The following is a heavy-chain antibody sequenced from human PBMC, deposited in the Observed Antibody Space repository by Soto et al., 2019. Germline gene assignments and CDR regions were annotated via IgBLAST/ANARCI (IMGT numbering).Heavy chain of an antibody. J-gene: IGHJ6*02. V-gene: IGHV1-8*01. CDR3: AREGGRGMDV. CDR2: MNPNSANT. CDR1: GYTFTSYD. D-gene: IGHD2-21*01. Sequence: QVQLVQSGAEVKKPGASVKVSCKASGYTFTSYDINWVRQATGQGLEWMGWMNPNSANTGYAQKFQGRVTMTRNTXXXXXXXXXXSLXXXXXXXYSCAREGGRGMDVWGQGTTVTVSS.